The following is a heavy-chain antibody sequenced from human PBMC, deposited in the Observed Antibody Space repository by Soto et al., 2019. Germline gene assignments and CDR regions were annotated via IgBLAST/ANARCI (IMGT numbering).Heavy chain of an antibody. CDR1: GGSISSYY. Sequence: PSETLSLPCTVSGGSISSYYWSWIRQPPGKGLEWIGYIYYSGSTNYNPSLKSRVTISVDTSKNQFSLKLSSVTAADTAVYYCARVGGAVAGLYYFDYWGQGTLVTVSS. V-gene: IGHV4-59*01. CDR3: ARVGGAVAGLYYFDY. CDR2: IYYSGST. J-gene: IGHJ4*02. D-gene: IGHD6-19*01.